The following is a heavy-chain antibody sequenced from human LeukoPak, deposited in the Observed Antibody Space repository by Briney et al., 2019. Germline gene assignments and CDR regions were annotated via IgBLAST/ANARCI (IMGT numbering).Heavy chain of an antibody. CDR1: GFTFSSYG. J-gene: IGHJ4*02. CDR2: ISGSGGST. D-gene: IGHD3-10*01. Sequence: GGSLRLSCAASGFTFSSYGMSWVRQAPGKGLEWVSAISGSGGSTYYADSVKGRFTISRDNSKNTLYLQMNSLRAEDTAVYYCARGTRASGYFDYWGQGTLVTVSS. CDR3: ARGTRASGYFDY. V-gene: IGHV3-23*01.